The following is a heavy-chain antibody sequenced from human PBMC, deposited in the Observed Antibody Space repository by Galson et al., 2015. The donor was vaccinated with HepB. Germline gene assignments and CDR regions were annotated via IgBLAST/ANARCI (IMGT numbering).Heavy chain of an antibody. J-gene: IGHJ4*02. Sequence: SVKVSCKASGGTFSSYAISWVRQAPGQGLEWMGGIIPIFGVTNYAQKFQGRVTITADKSTSTAYMELSSLRSEDTAVYYCARDPDYYDSTGYQFDYWGQGTLVTGSS. CDR3: ARDPDYYDSTGYQFDY. D-gene: IGHD3-22*01. CDR1: GGTFSSYA. V-gene: IGHV1-69*10. CDR2: IIPIFGVT.